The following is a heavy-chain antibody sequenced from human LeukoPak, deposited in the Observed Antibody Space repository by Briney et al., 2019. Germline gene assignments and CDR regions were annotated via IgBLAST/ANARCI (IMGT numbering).Heavy chain of an antibody. D-gene: IGHD6-6*01. CDR1: GYTFTRYY. CDR3: AKVANFGLSAYTSSLDAFDL. J-gene: IGHJ3*01. Sequence: GASVEVSCKASGYTFTRYYIHWVRQAPGQGLEWMGIINPSGGSTSYAQKFQGRVTMTRDMSTSTVYMELSSLRSEDTAVYYCAKVANFGLSAYTSSLDAFDLWGQGTMVTVSS. CDR2: INPSGGST. V-gene: IGHV1-46*01.